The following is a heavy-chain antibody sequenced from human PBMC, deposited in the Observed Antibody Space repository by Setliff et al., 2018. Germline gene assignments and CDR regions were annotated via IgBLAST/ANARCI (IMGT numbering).Heavy chain of an antibody. CDR2: INPGGGSA. V-gene: IGHV1-46*01. D-gene: IGHD6-13*01. J-gene: IGHJ4*02. Sequence: ASVKVSCKASGYSLTRYYMHWVRQAPGQGLEWMGIINPGGGSASYAEKFQGRVTMTRDTSTSTFYMEVNILRSDDTAVYYCARGGMAAANRKGVFEYWGQGTLGTAPQ. CDR3: ARGGMAAANRKGVFEY. CDR1: GYSLTRYY.